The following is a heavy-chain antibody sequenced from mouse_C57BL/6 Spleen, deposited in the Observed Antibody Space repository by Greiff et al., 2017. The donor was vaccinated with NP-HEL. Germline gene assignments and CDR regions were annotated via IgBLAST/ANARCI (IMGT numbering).Heavy chain of an antibody. CDR2: INPNNGGT. V-gene: IGHV1-26*01. CDR3: ARLWGYYGSRSYFDY. D-gene: IGHD1-1*01. CDR1: GYTFTDYY. J-gene: IGHJ2*01. Sequence: EVQLQQSGPELVKPGASVKISCKASGYTFTDYYMNWVKQSHGKSLEWIGDINPNNGGTSYNQKFKGKATLTVDKSSSTAYMELRSLTSEDSAVYYCARLWGYYGSRSYFDYWGQGTTLTVSS.